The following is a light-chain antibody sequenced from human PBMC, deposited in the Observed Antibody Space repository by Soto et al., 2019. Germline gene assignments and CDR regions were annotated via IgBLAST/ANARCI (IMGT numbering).Light chain of an antibody. V-gene: IGLV2-14*01. CDR2: EVS. CDR3: QSFDSSFIGLV. J-gene: IGLJ2*01. Sequence: QSVLTQPASVSGSPGQSITISCTGTSSDVGGYNYVSWYQQHPGKAPKLMIYEVSNRPSGVSNRFSGSKSGNTASLTITGLQAEDEADYYCQSFDSSFIGLVFGGGTKLTVL. CDR1: SSDVGGYNY.